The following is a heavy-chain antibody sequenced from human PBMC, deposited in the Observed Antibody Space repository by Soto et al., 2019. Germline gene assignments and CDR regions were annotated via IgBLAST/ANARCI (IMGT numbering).Heavy chain of an antibody. Sequence: GGSLRLSCAASGFTSSDYYMSWIRQAPGKGLEWVSYISSSSSYTNYADSVKGRFTISRDNAKNSLYLQMNSLRAEDTAVYYCARAQQLVTKYYYYYGMDVWGKGTTVTAPQ. CDR2: ISSSSSYT. J-gene: IGHJ6*04. D-gene: IGHD6-13*01. V-gene: IGHV3-11*06. CDR3: ARAQQLVTKYYYYYGMDV. CDR1: GFTSSDYY.